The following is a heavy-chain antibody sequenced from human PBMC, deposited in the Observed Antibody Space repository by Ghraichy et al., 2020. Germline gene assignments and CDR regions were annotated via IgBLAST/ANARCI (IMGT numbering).Heavy chain of an antibody. CDR1: GFTFSDYY. Sequence: GGSLRLSCAASGFTFSDYYMSWIRQAPGKGLEWVSYISSSGSTIYYADSVKGRFTISRDNAKNSLYLQMNSLRAEDTAVYYCARDVNYDTNGGAHIDYWGQGTLVTVSS. D-gene: IGHD3-16*01. J-gene: IGHJ4*02. CDR3: ARDVNYDTNGGAHIDY. CDR2: ISSSGSTI. V-gene: IGHV3-11*01.